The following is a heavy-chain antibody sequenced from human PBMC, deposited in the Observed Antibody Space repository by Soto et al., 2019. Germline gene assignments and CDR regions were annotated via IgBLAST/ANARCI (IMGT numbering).Heavy chain of an antibody. J-gene: IGHJ5*02. CDR3: ARVSSSSSESWFDP. V-gene: IGHV4-34*01. Sequence: ETLSLTCAVYGGSFSGYYWSWIRQPPGKGLEWIGEINHSGSTNYNPSLKSRVTISVDTSKNQFSLKLSSVTAADTAVYYCARVSSSSSESWFDPWGQGTLVTVSS. CDR1: GGSFSGYY. D-gene: IGHD6-6*01. CDR2: INHSGST.